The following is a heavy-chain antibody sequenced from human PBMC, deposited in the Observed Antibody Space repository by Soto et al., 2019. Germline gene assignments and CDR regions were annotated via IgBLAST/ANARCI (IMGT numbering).Heavy chain of an antibody. CDR3: ASSTFFPASRGYHFKNLDS. D-gene: IGHD3-22*01. CDR2: TSYSGGS. J-gene: IGHJ5*01. Sequence: NPSETLSLTCSVSAGYLERSIYFWNWIRQPPGKGLEWIGNTSYSGGSNPNPALKSRGTLSLDTFNTQFSLTLTSVTAADTAMYYCASSTFFPASRGYHFKNLDSWGQGTLVTVSS. CDR1: AGYLERSIYF. V-gene: IGHV4-61*01.